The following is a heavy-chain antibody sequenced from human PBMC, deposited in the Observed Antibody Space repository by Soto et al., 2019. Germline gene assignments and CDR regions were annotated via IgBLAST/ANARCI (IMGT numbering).Heavy chain of an antibody. CDR2: LSSGGRT. CDR3: ATNNTPGGMDV. Sequence: PGGSLRLSCAASDSTIRRYAMSWVRQAPGKGLEWVSVLSSGGRTYYPDSVKGRFTISGDNSKNTVYLQMHSLRAEDTAVYYCATNNTPGGMDVWGQGTTVTVSS. CDR1: DSTIRRYA. D-gene: IGHD1-20*01. V-gene: IGHV3-53*01. J-gene: IGHJ6*02.